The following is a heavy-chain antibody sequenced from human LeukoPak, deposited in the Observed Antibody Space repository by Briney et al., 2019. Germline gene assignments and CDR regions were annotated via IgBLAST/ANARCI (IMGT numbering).Heavy chain of an antibody. Sequence: SETLSLTCTVSGGSISSYYWSWIRQPPGKGLEWIGYIHYSGSTSYNPSLKSRATFSIDTSKNQFSLKLSSVTAADTAVYYCARHLLRTSTSFDYWDQGNLVTVSS. CDR2: IHYSGST. J-gene: IGHJ4*02. CDR1: GGSISSYY. V-gene: IGHV4-59*08. D-gene: IGHD1-14*01. CDR3: ARHLLRTSTSFDY.